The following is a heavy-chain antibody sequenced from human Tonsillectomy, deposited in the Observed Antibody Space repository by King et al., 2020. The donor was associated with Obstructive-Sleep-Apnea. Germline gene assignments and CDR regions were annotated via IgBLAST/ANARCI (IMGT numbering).Heavy chain of an antibody. D-gene: IGHD3-9*01. V-gene: IGHV3-23*04. CDR2: ITASGDGP. CDR1: GFTFSSYS. Sequence: VQLVESGGGLVQPGGSLRLSCAASGFTFSSYSRSWVPPAAGKGLEWVSAITASGDGPFYADSVKGRFTISRDNSKKPLFLQMNSLRAEDTAVYYCAKDYDLLTGYFSDLDYWGQGTLVTVSS. J-gene: IGHJ4*02. CDR3: AKDYDLLTGYFSDLDY.